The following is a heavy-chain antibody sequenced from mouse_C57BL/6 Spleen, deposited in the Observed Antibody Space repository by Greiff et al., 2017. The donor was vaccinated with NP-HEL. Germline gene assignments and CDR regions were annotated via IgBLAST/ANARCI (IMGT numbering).Heavy chain of an antibody. CDR3: ARWDDYVPWFAY. J-gene: IGHJ3*01. CDR1: GYTFTDYN. Sequence: EVQLQQSGPELVKPGASVKMSCKASGYTFTDYNMHWVKQSHGKSLEWIGYINPNNGGTSYNQKFKGKATLTVNKSSSTAYMELRSLTSEDSAVYYCARWDDYVPWFAYWGQGTLVTVSA. D-gene: IGHD2-4*01. V-gene: IGHV1-22*01. CDR2: INPNNGGT.